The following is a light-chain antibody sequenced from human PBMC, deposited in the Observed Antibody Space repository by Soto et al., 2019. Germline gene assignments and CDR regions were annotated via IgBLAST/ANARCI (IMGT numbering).Light chain of an antibody. V-gene: IGKV3-15*01. CDR3: QQYSDWPLT. CDR2: GAS. Sequence: EIVMTQSPATLSVSPGERATLSCRASQSVSSNLAWYQQKPGQAPRLLIYGASTRATGIPARFSGSGPGTEFTLTISSLQSEDFAVYYCQQYSDWPLTFGQGTKV. J-gene: IGKJ1*01. CDR1: QSVSSN.